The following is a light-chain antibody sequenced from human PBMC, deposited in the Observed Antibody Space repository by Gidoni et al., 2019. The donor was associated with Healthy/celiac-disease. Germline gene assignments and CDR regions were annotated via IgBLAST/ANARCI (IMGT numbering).Light chain of an antibody. CDR2: GAS. CDR3: QQYGSSFWT. CDR1: QSVSSSY. Sequence: EIVLTQSPGTLSLSPGERATLSCRASQSVSSSYLAWYQQKPGQAPRLLIYGASSRATGIPDRLSGSGSGTEFTLTISRLEPEDFEVYYCQQYGSSFWTFGQGTKVEIK. J-gene: IGKJ1*01. V-gene: IGKV3-20*01.